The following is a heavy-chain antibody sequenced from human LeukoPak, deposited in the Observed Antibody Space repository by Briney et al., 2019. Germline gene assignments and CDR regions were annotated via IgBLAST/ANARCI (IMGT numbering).Heavy chain of an antibody. D-gene: IGHD3-22*01. J-gene: IGHJ4*02. CDR3: ARSGYYYDSSGYLMGFDY. V-gene: IGHV3-66*01. Sequence: PGGSLRLSCAASGSTVSSNYMSWVRQAPGKGLEWVSVIYSGGSTYYADSVKGRFTISRDNSKNTLYLQMNSLRAEDTAVYYCARSGYYYDSSGYLMGFDYWGQGTLVTVSS. CDR1: GSTVSSNY. CDR2: IYSGGST.